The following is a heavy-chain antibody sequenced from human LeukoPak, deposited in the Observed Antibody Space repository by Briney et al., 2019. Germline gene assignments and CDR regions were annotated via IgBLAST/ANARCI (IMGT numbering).Heavy chain of an antibody. CDR2: MKSKTDGGTT. CDR1: GFTFSNAW. D-gene: IGHD3-10*01. CDR3: TTDPLTMVRGVTPTNWFDP. V-gene: IGHV3-15*01. J-gene: IGHJ5*02. Sequence: GGSLRLSCAASGFTFSNAWMSWVRQAPGKGLEWVGRMKSKTDGGTTDYAAPVKGRFTISRDDSKNTLYLQMNSLKTEDTAVYYCTTDPLTMVRGVTPTNWFDPWGQGTLVTVSS.